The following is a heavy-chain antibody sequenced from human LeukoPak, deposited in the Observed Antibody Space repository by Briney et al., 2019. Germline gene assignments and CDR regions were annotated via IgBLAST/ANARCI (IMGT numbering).Heavy chain of an antibody. CDR2: IAPKNGNT. V-gene: IGHV1-18*01. D-gene: IGHD6-19*01. Sequence: ASVKVSCKAYGYSFTTYGINWVRQAPGQGLEWLGWIAPKNGNTNYLQKFQGRVTMTRDTSTSTVYMELSSLRSEDTAVYYCARDHSSGWYGIVRYFDYWGQGTLVTVSS. CDR1: GYSFTTYG. CDR3: ARDHSSGWYGIVRYFDY. J-gene: IGHJ4*02.